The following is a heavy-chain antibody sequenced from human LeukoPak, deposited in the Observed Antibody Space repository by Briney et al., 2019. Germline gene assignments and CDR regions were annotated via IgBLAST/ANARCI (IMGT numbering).Heavy chain of an antibody. V-gene: IGHV3-64*02. Sequence: PGGSLRLSCATYVFDSSNHVVHSGRQAPGKGLEFVSAITGNGADTFYAASVRGRFTVSRDNSNNALYLQMSSLRPEDMTVYCCAREIAAGRTQIDTWGQGTLVTVSS. J-gene: IGHJ5*02. D-gene: IGHD6-13*01. CDR3: AREIAAGRTQIDT. CDR1: VFDSSNHV. CDR2: ITGNGADT.